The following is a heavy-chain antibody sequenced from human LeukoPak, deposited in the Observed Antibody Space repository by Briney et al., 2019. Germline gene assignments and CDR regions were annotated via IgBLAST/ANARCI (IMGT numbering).Heavy chain of an antibody. J-gene: IGHJ3*02. V-gene: IGHV3-53*01. CDR1: GFTVSSNY. CDR3: ARTTVAPGSYDAFDI. CDR2: IYSGGST. D-gene: IGHD4-23*01. Sequence: GGSLRLSCAASGFTVSSNYMSWVRQAPGKGLEWVSVIYSGGSTYYADSVKGQFIISRDNSKNTLYLQINSLTVEDTAVYYCARTTVAPGSYDAFDIWGQGTMVTVSS.